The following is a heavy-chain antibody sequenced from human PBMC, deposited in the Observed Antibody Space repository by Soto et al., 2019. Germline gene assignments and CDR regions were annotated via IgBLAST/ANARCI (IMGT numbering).Heavy chain of an antibody. J-gene: IGHJ6*02. CDR3: AKDGRYCSGGSCYSARYDYYYGMDV. V-gene: IGHV3-23*01. Sequence: EVQLLETGGGLVQPGGSLRLSCAASGFTFSSYAMSWVRQAPGKGLEWVSAISGSGGSTYYADSVKGRFTISRDNSKNTLYLQLNSLRAENTDVYYCAKDGRYCSGGSCYSARYDYYYGMDVWGQGTTVTVSS. CDR2: ISGSGGST. D-gene: IGHD2-15*01. CDR1: GFTFSSYA.